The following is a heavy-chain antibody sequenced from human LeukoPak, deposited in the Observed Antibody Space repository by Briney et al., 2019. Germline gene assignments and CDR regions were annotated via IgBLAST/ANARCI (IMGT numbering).Heavy chain of an antibody. V-gene: IGHV3-9*01. CDR1: EFTFDDYA. D-gene: IGHD3-3*01. CDR3: AKGLRFLEWLFDDGFDI. CDR2: ISWNSGNI. Sequence: QPGGSLRLSCAASEFTFDDYAMHWVRQAPGKGLEWVSGISWNSGNIGYVDSVKGRFTISRDNAKNSLYLQMNSLRAEDTALYYCAKGLRFLEWLFDDGFDIWGQGTMVTVSS. J-gene: IGHJ3*02.